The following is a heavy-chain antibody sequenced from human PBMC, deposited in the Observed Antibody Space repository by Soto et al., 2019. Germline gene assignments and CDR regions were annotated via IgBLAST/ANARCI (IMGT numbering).Heavy chain of an antibody. CDR2: IKQDGSEK. CDR3: ARVVGATQMDFDY. D-gene: IGHD1-26*01. V-gene: IGHV3-7*01. Sequence: PGESLKISCAASGFTFSSYWMTWVRQAPGKGLEWVANIKQDGSEKYYVDSVRGRFTMSRDNAKNSLYLQMNSLRAEDTAVYYCARVVGATQMDFDYWGQGTLVTVSS. J-gene: IGHJ4*02. CDR1: GFTFSSYW.